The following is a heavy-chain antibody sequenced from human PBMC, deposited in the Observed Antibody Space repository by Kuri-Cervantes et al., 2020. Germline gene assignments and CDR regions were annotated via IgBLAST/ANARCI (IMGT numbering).Heavy chain of an antibody. Sequence: SVKVSCKASGGTFSSYAISWVRQAPGQGLEWMGGIIPIFGTANYAQKFQGRVTITADKSTSTAYMELSSLRSEGTAVYYCANRRMGGTLDYWGQGTLVTVSS. V-gene: IGHV1-69*06. CDR3: ANRRMGGTLDY. CDR2: IIPIFGTA. CDR1: GGTFSSYA. D-gene: IGHD3-16*01. J-gene: IGHJ4*02.